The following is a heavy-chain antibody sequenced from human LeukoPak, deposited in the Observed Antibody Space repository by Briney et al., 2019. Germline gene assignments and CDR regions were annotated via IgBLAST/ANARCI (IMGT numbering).Heavy chain of an antibody. CDR3: ARVGVFVEMATIGGSDY. CDR1: GGTFSSYA. Sequence: SVKVSCKASGGTFSSYAISWVRQAPGQGLEWMGGIIPIFGTANYAQKFQGRVTITADESTSTAYMELSSLRSEDTAVYYCARVGVFVEMATIGGSDYWGQGTLVTVSS. D-gene: IGHD5-24*01. J-gene: IGHJ4*02. V-gene: IGHV1-69*13. CDR2: IIPIFGTA.